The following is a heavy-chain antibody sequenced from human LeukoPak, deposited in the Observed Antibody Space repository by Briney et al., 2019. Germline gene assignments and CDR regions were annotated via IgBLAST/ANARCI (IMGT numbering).Heavy chain of an antibody. CDR2: IRSKAYGGTT. Sequence: QPGGSLRFSCTASGFTFGDYAMSWVRQAPGKGLEWVGFIRSKAYGGTTEYAASVKGRFTISRDDSKSIAYLQMNSLKTEDTAVYYCTRDKAYDFWSGYYRETTNYYYMDVWGKGTTVTVSS. J-gene: IGHJ6*03. V-gene: IGHV3-49*04. CDR1: GFTFGDYA. CDR3: TRDKAYDFWSGYYRETTNYYYMDV. D-gene: IGHD3-3*01.